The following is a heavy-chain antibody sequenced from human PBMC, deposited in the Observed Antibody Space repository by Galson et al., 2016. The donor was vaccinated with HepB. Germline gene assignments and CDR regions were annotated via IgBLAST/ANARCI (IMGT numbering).Heavy chain of an antibody. CDR3: ARVAYDFWSGYFGPQTYYYYMDV. CDR1: AFTVSSNY. D-gene: IGHD3-3*01. V-gene: IGHV3-53*01. Sequence: SLRLSCAASAFTVSSNYMSWVRQAPGKGLEWVSVIYSAGSTYYADSVKGRFTISRDNSKNTLYLQMNSLRAEDTAVYYCARVAYDFWSGYFGPQTYYYYMDVWGKGTPVTVSS. CDR2: IYSAGST. J-gene: IGHJ6*03.